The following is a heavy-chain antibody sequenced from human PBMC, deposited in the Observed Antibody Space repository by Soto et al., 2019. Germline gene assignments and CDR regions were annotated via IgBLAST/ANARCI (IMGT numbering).Heavy chain of an antibody. CDR3: AKDKGIVGATPHY. CDR1: GFTFSSYG. V-gene: IGHV3-30*18. D-gene: IGHD1-26*01. Sequence: QVQLVESGGGVVQPGRSLRLSCAASGFTFSSYGMHWVRQAPGKGLEWVAVISYDGSNKYYADSVKGRFTISRDNSKNTLYLQMNSLRAEDTAVYYCAKDKGIVGATPHYWGQGNLVTVSS. J-gene: IGHJ4*02. CDR2: ISYDGSNK.